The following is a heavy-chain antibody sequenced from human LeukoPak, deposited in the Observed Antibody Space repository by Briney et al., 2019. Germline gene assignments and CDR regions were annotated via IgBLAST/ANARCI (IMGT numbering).Heavy chain of an antibody. CDR2: ISYDGSNK. CDR1: GSTFSSHP. J-gene: IGHJ4*02. D-gene: IGHD3-22*01. Sequence: GGSLRLSCAVSGSTFSSHPMHWLRQAPGKGLEWVAVISYDGSNKYYADSVKGRFTISRDNSKNTLYVQMNSLRAEDTAVYYCARQTWHYDSSALDYWGQGTLVTVSS. V-gene: IGHV3-30-3*01. CDR3: ARQTWHYDSSALDY.